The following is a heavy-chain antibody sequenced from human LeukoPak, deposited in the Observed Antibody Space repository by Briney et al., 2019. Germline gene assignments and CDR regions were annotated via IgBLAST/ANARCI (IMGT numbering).Heavy chain of an antibody. Sequence: ASVKVSCKASGYTFTSYAMNWVRQAPGQGLAGVGWINTNIGNPTYAQGFTGRFVFSLDDSVSTAYLQISSLKAEDTAVYYCARVSRGGYSYGFNYYYYMNVWGKGTTVTVSS. D-gene: IGHD5-18*01. CDR1: GYTFTSYA. CDR2: INTNIGNP. V-gene: IGHV7-4-1*02. J-gene: IGHJ6*03. CDR3: ARVSRGGYSYGFNYYYYMNV.